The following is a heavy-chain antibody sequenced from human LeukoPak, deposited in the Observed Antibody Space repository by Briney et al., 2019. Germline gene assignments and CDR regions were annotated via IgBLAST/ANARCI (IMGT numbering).Heavy chain of an antibody. CDR1: GFTFSDYY. V-gene: IGHV3-11*04. D-gene: IGHD2-15*01. J-gene: IGHJ3*02. Sequence: GGSLRLSCAASGFTFSDYYMSWIRQAPGKGLEWVSYISSSGSTIYYADSVKGRFTISRDNAKNSLYLQMNSLRAEDTAVYYCARSRPSRYCSGGSCTHHAFDIWGQGTMVTVSP. CDR2: ISSSGSTI. CDR3: ARSRPSRYCSGGSCTHHAFDI.